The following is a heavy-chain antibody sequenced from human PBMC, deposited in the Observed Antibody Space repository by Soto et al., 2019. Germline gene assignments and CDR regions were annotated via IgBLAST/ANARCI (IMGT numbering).Heavy chain of an antibody. CDR2: IWSDGNNR. Sequence: QVQLVESGGGVVQPGRSLRLSCAASGFMFSNHGMHWVRQAPGKGLEWVAVIWSDGNNRYYAESVKGRFTISRDNSKKTVYLQMNSLRAEDTAVYYCVRGDNWNDEASDYWGQGTLVTVSS. D-gene: IGHD1-1*01. V-gene: IGHV3-33*01. J-gene: IGHJ4*02. CDR1: GFMFSNHG. CDR3: VRGDNWNDEASDY.